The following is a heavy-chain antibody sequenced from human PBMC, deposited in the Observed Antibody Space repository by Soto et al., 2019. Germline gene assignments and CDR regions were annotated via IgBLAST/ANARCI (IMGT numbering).Heavy chain of an antibody. V-gene: IGHV3-30-3*01. J-gene: IGHJ5*02. D-gene: IGHD6-13*01. Sequence: QVQLVESGGGVVQPGRSLRLSCAASGFTFSSYAMHWVRQAPGKGLEWVAVISYDGSNKYYADSVKGRFTISRDNSKNTLYLQMNSLRAEDTAVYYCARELLLVQGRWFDPWGQGTLVTVSS. CDR3: ARELLLVQGRWFDP. CDR2: ISYDGSNK. CDR1: GFTFSSYA.